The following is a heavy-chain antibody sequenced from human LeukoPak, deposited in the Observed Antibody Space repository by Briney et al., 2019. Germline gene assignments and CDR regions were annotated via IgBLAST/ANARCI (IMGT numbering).Heavy chain of an antibody. V-gene: IGHV2-70*11. J-gene: IGHJ4*02. Sequence: SGPALVKPTPTLTLTCTSSGFSLSTSGMCVSWIRQPPGKALEWLARIDWDDDKYYSTSLKTRLTISKDTSKNQVVLTMTNMDPVDTATYYCARIRDPAYSSSWYDDYWGQGTLVTVSS. CDR2: IDWDDDK. CDR3: ARIRDPAYSSSWYDDY. CDR1: GFSLSTSGMC. D-gene: IGHD6-13*01.